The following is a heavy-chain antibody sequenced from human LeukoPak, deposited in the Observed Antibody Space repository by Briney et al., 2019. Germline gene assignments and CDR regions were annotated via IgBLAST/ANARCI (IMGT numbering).Heavy chain of an antibody. D-gene: IGHD6-19*01. CDR1: GGTFSSYA. Sequence: SVKVSCKASGGTFSSYAISWVRQAPGQGLEWMGGIIPIFGTANYAQKFQGRVTITADESTSTAYMGLSSLRSEDTAVYYCARVWEAVARTGYYYYYYMDVWGKGTTVTVSS. V-gene: IGHV1-69*13. CDR2: IIPIFGTA. J-gene: IGHJ6*03. CDR3: ARVWEAVARTGYYYYYYMDV.